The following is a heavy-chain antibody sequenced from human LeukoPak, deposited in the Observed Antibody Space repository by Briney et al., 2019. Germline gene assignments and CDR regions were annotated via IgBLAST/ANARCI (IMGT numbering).Heavy chain of an antibody. D-gene: IGHD5-24*01. J-gene: IGHJ4*02. Sequence: SETLSLTCTVSGDSISSGSYYWGWIRQPPGTGLEWIASMYYSGSTYYNPSLKSRVTISVDTSKNQFSLKLSSVTAADTAVYYCASSVVEMGDYWGQGTLVTVSS. CDR2: MYYSGST. V-gene: IGHV4-39*07. CDR1: GDSISSGSYY. CDR3: ASSVVEMGDY.